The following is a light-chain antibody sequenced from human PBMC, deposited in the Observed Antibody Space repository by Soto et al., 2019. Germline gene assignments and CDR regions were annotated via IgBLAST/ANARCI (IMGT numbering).Light chain of an antibody. CDR1: QSVSSSY. CDR3: QKYGSSPRT. CDR2: GAS. Sequence: EIVLTQSPCTLSLSPGERATLSCRASQSVSSSYLAWYQQKPGQAPRILIYGASSRATGIPDRFSGSGSGTDFTLTISRLEPEDFAVYYCQKYGSSPRTFGQGTKVDIK. J-gene: IGKJ1*01. V-gene: IGKV3-20*01.